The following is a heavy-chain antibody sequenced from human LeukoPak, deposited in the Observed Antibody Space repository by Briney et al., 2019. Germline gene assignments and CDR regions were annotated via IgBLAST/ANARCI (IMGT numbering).Heavy chain of an antibody. D-gene: IGHD6-19*01. CDR3: AKDTSTISVSGTCFDY. CDR2: TRYDEDNK. V-gene: IGHV3-30*02. J-gene: IGHJ4*02. Sequence: GGSLRLSCAASGFTFSSYGMNWVRQAPGKGLEWVAFTRYDEDNKYYADSVKGRFTISRDNSKNTLCLQMNSLRAEDTAVYYCAKDTSTISVSGTCFDYWGQGTLVTVSS. CDR1: GFTFSSYG.